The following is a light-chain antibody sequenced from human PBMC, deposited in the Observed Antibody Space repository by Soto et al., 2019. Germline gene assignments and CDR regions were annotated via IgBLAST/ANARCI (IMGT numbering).Light chain of an antibody. CDR2: GNS. V-gene: IGLV1-40*01. Sequence: QSVLTQPPSASGTPGQRVTISCSGSSSNIGSNTVNWYQQLPGTAPKLLIYGNSNRPSGVPDRFSGSKSGTSASLAITGLQAEDEADYYCQSYDSSLSGSNVFGTGTKLTVL. CDR3: QSYDSSLSGSNV. J-gene: IGLJ1*01. CDR1: SSNIGSNT.